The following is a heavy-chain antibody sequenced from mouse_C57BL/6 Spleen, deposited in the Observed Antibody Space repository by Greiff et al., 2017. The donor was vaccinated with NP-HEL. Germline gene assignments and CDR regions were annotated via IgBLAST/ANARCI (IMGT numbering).Heavy chain of an antibody. Sequence: QVQLKESGPELVKPGASVKISCKASGYAFSSSWMNWVKQRPGKGLEWIGRIYPGDGDTNYNGKFKGKATLTADKSSSTAYMQLSSLTSEDSAVCFCARSGAHWYFDVWGTGTTVTVSS. CDR1: GYAFSSSW. J-gene: IGHJ1*03. CDR2: IYPGDGDT. V-gene: IGHV1-82*01. D-gene: IGHD3-1*01. CDR3: ARSGAHWYFDV.